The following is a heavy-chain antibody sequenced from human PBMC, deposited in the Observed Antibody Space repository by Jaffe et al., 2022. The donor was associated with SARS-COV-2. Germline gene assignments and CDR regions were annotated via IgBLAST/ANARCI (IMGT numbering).Heavy chain of an antibody. CDR1: GGSINSGNYY. CDR3: ARMEAVAGPYDTFDI. Sequence: QMQLQESGPGLVKPSETLSLTCTVSGGSINSGNYYWGWIRQPPGKGLEWIGTIYYSGHTYYNPSLKSRVTVSVDTSKNQFSLELTSVTAADTAVYYCARMEAVAGPYDTFDIWGQGTMVTVSA. J-gene: IGHJ3*02. D-gene: IGHD6-19*01. CDR2: IYYSGHT. V-gene: IGHV4-39*01.